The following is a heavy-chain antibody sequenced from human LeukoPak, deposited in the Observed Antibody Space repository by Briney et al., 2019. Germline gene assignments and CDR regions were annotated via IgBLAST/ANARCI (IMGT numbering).Heavy chain of an antibody. Sequence: KASETLSLTCIVSGGSISGYYWSWIRQPPGKGLELIGHIYYTGNTVYNPSLKSRATILLDTSVNQFSLKLRSVTTADTAVYYCARYRPSESRSGEVTSLDYWGQGTLVTVSS. V-gene: IGHV4-59*01. D-gene: IGHD3-3*01. J-gene: IGHJ4*02. CDR3: ARYRPSESRSGEVTSLDY. CDR1: GGSISGYY. CDR2: IYYTGNT.